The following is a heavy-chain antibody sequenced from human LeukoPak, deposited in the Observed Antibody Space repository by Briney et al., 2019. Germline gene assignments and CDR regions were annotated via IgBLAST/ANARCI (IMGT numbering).Heavy chain of an antibody. CDR1: GYSISSGYY. V-gene: IGHV4-38-2*01. D-gene: IGHD3-10*01. CDR2: IHHSGNT. J-gene: IGHJ4*02. CDR3: ARYGSGFDDS. Sequence: PSETLSLTCAVSGYSISSGYYWGWIRQPPGKGLEWIGSIHHSGNTHNNSSLKSRVTMSVDTSKNQFSLRLSSVTATDTAVYYCARYGSGFDDSWGQGTLVNVSS.